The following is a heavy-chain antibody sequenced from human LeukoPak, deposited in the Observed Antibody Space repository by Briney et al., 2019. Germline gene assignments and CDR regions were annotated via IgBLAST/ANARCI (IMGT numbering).Heavy chain of an antibody. CDR2: INHSGST. V-gene: IGHV4-34*01. CDR3: AIIPPGYSYGFDY. J-gene: IGHJ4*02. D-gene: IGHD5-18*01. Sequence: KPSETLSLTCAVYGGSFSGYYWSWIRQPPGKGLEWIGEINHSGSTNYNPSLKSRVTISVDTSKNQFSLKLSSVTAADTAVYYCAIIPPGYSYGFDYWAREPWSPSPQ. CDR1: GGSFSGYY.